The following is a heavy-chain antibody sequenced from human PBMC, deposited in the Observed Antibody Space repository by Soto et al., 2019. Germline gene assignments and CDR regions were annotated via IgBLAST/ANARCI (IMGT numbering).Heavy chain of an antibody. Sequence: SETLSLTCNASGGSVSSSDSAWGWIRQSPGKGLEWIGYIYYSGSTYYNPSLKSRVTISVDTSKNQFSLKLSSVTAADTAVYYCARALRDRLAGVSWYFDLWGRGTLVTVSS. V-gene: IGHV4-31*03. CDR3: ARALRDRLAGVSWYFDL. J-gene: IGHJ2*01. CDR1: GGSVSSSDSA. D-gene: IGHD3-16*01. CDR2: IYYSGST.